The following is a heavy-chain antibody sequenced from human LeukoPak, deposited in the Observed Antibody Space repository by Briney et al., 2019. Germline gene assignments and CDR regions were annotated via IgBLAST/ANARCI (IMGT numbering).Heavy chain of an antibody. D-gene: IGHD3-10*01. CDR3: ARDWSTMVRGVIIRSYYYMDV. Sequence: PGGSLRLSCAASGFTFSSYEMNWVRKAPGKGLEWVSYISSSGSTIYYADSVKGRFTISRDNAKNSLYLQMNSLRAEDTAVYYCARDWSTMVRGVIIRSYYYMDVWGKGTTVTVSS. CDR1: GFTFSSYE. J-gene: IGHJ6*03. CDR2: ISSSGSTI. V-gene: IGHV3-48*03.